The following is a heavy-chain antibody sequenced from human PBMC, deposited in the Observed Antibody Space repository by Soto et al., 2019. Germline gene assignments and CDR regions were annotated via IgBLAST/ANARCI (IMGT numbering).Heavy chain of an antibody. Sequence: QVQLQESGPGLVKPSGTLSLTCAVSSGSISSSNWWRWVRQPPGKGLEWIGGIYHSGSTNYNPSLKSRVTISVDKSKSQFSLKLSSVTAADTAVYYCARRVTTQKVYYYYMDVWGKGTTVTVSS. D-gene: IGHD4-4*01. V-gene: IGHV4-4*02. CDR1: SGSISSSNW. CDR2: IYHSGST. CDR3: ARRVTTQKVYYYYMDV. J-gene: IGHJ6*03.